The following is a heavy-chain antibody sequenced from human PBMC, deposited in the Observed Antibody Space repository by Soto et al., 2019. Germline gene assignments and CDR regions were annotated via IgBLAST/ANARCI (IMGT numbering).Heavy chain of an antibody. V-gene: IGHV4-39*01. CDR1: GGSISSSSYY. CDR2: IYYSGCT. CDR3: AGSTSWFDP. D-gene: IGHD6-13*01. Sequence: QLQLQESGPGLVKPSETLSLTCTVSGGSISSSSYYWGWIRQPPGKGLEWIGSIYYSGCTYYNPPLKSRVTISVDTSKTQFSLKLSSVTAADTAVYYCAGSTSWFDPWGQGTLVTVSS. J-gene: IGHJ5*02.